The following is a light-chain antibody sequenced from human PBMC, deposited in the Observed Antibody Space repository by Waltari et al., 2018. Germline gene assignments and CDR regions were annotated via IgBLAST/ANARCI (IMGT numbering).Light chain of an antibody. CDR3: QQYGSL. CDR1: QSTSRSS. V-gene: IGKV3-20*01. Sequence: ELVLTQSPGILSLSPGEGATLSCRASQSTSRSSLAWYQQKPGQAPRLVIYGTSNRATGIPDRFSGSGSGTDFTLTISGLEPEDFAVYYCQQYGSLFGGGTKVEIK. J-gene: IGKJ4*01. CDR2: GTS.